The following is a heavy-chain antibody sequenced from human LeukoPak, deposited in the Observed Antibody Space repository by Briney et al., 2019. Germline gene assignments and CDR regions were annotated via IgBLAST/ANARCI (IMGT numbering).Heavy chain of an antibody. D-gene: IGHD2-2*01. CDR3: ARDFRTIVVVPAGIIRTWWFDP. J-gene: IGHJ5*02. Sequence: SETLSPTCTVSGGSISSYYWSWIRQPAGKGLEWIGRIYTSGSTNYNPSLKSRVTMSVDTSKNQFSLKLSSVTAADTAVYYCARDFRTIVVVPAGIIRTWWFDPWGQGTLVTVSS. V-gene: IGHV4-4*07. CDR1: GGSISSYY. CDR2: IYTSGST.